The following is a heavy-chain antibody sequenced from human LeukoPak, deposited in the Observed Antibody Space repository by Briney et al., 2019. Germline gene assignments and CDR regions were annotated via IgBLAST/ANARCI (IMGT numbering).Heavy chain of an antibody. J-gene: IGHJ4*02. Sequence: PSQTLSLTCTVSGGSISSGNYFWSWIRQPAGKGLEWIGRIYTSGSTNYNPSLKSRVTISVDTSKNQFFLKLSSVTAADTAVYYCARGGGIAVALADYWGQGTLVTVSS. D-gene: IGHD6-19*01. V-gene: IGHV4-61*02. CDR1: GGSISSGNYF. CDR3: ARGGGIAVALADY. CDR2: IYTSGST.